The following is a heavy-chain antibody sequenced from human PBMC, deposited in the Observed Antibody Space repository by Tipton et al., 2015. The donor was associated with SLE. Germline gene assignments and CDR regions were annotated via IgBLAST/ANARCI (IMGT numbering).Heavy chain of an antibody. D-gene: IGHD3-16*01. V-gene: IGHV3-33*03. CDR3: ARITAEGFDY. CDR2: IWYDGSNK. J-gene: IGHJ4*02. CDR1: GFTFSSYV. Sequence: SLRLSCAASGFTFSSYVMHRVRQAPGKGLEWMAVIWYDGSNKYYADSVKGRFTISRDSAKNSLYLQMNGLRAEDTAVYYCARITAEGFDYWGLGTLVTVSA.